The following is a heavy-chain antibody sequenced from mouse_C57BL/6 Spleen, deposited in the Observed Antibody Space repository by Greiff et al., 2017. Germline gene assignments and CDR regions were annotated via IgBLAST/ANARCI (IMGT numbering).Heavy chain of an antibody. V-gene: IGHV1-9*01. CDR2: ILPGSGST. CDR1: GYTFTGYW. D-gene: IGHD2-5*01. Sequence: VKLVESGAELMKPGASVKLSCKATGYTFTGYWIEWVKQRPGHGLEWIGEILPGSGSTNYNEKFKGKATFTADTSSNTAYMQLCSLTTEDSAIYYCARGAYYSNYGGFAYWGQGTLVTVSA. CDR3: ARGAYYSNYGGFAY. J-gene: IGHJ3*01.